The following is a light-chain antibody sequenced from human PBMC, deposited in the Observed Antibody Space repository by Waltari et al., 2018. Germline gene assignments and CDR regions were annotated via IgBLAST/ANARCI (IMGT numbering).Light chain of an antibody. CDR1: QSVSRF. V-gene: IGKV3-20*01. J-gene: IGKJ1*01. CDR2: GAS. CDR3: QKYDRLPAT. Sequence: EIVLTQSPGTLSLSPGERGTLSCRASQSVSRFLAWYQQIPGQPPRLLIYGASTRATGIPDRFRGSGSGTDFSLTISRLEPEDFAVYYCQKYDRLPATFGQGTKVEIK.